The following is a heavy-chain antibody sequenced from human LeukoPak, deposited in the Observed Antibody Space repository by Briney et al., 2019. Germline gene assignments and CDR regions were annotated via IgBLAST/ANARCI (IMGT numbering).Heavy chain of an antibody. CDR3: ARDLFLGGYCSSTSCPRGWWFDP. CDR2: IYYSGST. D-gene: IGHD2-2*01. V-gene: IGHV4-59*12. J-gene: IGHJ5*02. Sequence: SETLSLTCTVSGGSISSYYWSWIRQPPGKGLEWIGYIYYSGSTNYNPSLKSRVTISVDTSKSQFSLKLSSVTAADTAVYYCARDLFLGGYCSSTSCPRGWWFDPWGQGTLVTVSS. CDR1: GGSISSYY.